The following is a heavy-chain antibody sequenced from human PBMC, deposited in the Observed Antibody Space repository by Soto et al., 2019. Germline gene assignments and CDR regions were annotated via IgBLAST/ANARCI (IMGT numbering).Heavy chain of an antibody. CDR3: ARGVMTTVTTASYFDY. D-gene: IGHD4-17*01. Sequence: SETLSLTCAVYGGSFSGYYWSWIRQPPGKGLEWIGEINHSGSTNYNPSLKSRVTISVDTSKNQFSLKLSSVTAADTAVYYCARGVMTTVTTASYFDYWGQGTLVTVSS. V-gene: IGHV4-34*01. CDR1: GGSFSGYY. J-gene: IGHJ4*02. CDR2: INHSGST.